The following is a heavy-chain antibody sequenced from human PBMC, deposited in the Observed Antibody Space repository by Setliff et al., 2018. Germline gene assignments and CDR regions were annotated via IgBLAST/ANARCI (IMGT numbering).Heavy chain of an antibody. J-gene: IGHJ6*03. CDR3: ASRPSTYKWSYYYYYMDV. D-gene: IGHD4-4*01. Sequence: ASVKVSCKTSGYTFINYGLSWMRQAPGQGLEWMGGIMPVLQAASYALKLQGRVTITADESTSTAYMELSGLRSEDTAVYYCASRPSTYKWSYYYYYMDVWGQGTTVTVSS. CDR1: GYTFINYG. CDR2: IMPVLQAA. V-gene: IGHV1-69*13.